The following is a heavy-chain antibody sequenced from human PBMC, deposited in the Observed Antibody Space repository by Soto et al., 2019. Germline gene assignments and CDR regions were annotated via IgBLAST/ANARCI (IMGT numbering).Heavy chain of an antibody. V-gene: IGHV3-23*01. CDR2: ISGSGGST. Sequence: EVQLLESGGGLVQPGGSLRLSCAASGFTFSSYAMSWVRQAPGKGLEWVSAISGSGGSTYYADSVKGRFTISRDNSKNTLYLKMNSLRAEDTAVYYCATTQLYCSSTSCYEGGGYYYYYGMDVWGQGTTVTVSS. J-gene: IGHJ6*02. D-gene: IGHD2-2*01. CDR1: GFTFSSYA. CDR3: ATTQLYCSSTSCYEGGGYYYYYGMDV.